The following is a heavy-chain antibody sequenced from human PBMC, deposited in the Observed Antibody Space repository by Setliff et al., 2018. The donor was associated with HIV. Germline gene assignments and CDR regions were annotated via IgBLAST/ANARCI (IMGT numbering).Heavy chain of an antibody. CDR3: ARAPGISGFFYWYFDL. CDR2: IVLMSNTA. D-gene: IGHD3-22*01. Sequence: SVKVSCKASGDTFTSYVISWVRQAPGQGLEWMGGIVLMSNTADYAPKFQGRVTITADKSTSTAYMELSSLRSEDTAVYYCARAPGISGFFYWYFDLWGRGTLVTVSS. CDR1: GDTFTSYV. V-gene: IGHV1-69*06. J-gene: IGHJ2*01.